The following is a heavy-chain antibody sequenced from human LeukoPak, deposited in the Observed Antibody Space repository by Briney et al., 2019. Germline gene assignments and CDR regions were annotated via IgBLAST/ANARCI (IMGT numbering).Heavy chain of an antibody. CDR1: GYTFTSYY. V-gene: IGHV1-46*01. D-gene: IGHD3-22*01. J-gene: IGHJ3*02. CDR2: INPSGGST. Sequence: GASVKVSCKASGYTFTSYYMHWVRQAPGQGLEWMGIINPSGGSTSYAQKFQGRVTMTRDTSTSTAYMELRSLRSDDTAVYYCARGWSYDSSGYFSVDDAFDIWGQGTMVTVSS. CDR3: ARGWSYDSSGYFSVDDAFDI.